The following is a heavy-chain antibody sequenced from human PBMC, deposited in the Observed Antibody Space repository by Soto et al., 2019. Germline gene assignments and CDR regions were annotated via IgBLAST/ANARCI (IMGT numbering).Heavy chain of an antibody. CDR2: IGMAGDT. Sequence: GGSLRLSCAASGFSSRHYDMHWVRQVTGKGLEWVSTIGMAGDTYYPGSVKGRFTVSRDNSENTLYLQMSSLRAEDTAVYYCARVPSSSYHYFDYWGQGTLVTVSS. J-gene: IGHJ4*02. V-gene: IGHV3-13*04. D-gene: IGHD6-13*01. CDR1: GFSSRHYD. CDR3: ARVPSSSYHYFDY.